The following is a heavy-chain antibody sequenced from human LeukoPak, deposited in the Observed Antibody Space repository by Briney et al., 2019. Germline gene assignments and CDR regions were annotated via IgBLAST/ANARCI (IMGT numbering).Heavy chain of an antibody. V-gene: IGHV1-3*01. Sequence: GASVKVSCKASGYTFTSYAIHWVRQAPGQRLEWMGWISAGNGNTKYSQNFQGRVTFISNTSATTAFMELSSLRSEDAAVYYCAKVDSSSSLDYWGQGTLVTVSS. CDR3: AKVDSSSSLDY. J-gene: IGHJ4*02. CDR1: GYTFTSYA. D-gene: IGHD6-6*01. CDR2: ISAGNGNT.